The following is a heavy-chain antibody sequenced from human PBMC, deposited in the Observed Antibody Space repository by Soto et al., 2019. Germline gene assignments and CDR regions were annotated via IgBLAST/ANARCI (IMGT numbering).Heavy chain of an antibody. D-gene: IGHD6-6*01. CDR2: IFSNDEK. CDR1: GFSLSNARMG. V-gene: IGHV2-26*01. J-gene: IGHJ4*02. CDR3: ARISDSSSISHYYFDC. Sequence: SGPTLVNPTETLTLTCTVSGFSLSNARMGVSWIRQPPGKALEWLAHIFSNDEKSYSTSLKSRLTISKDTSKSQVVLTMTNMDPVDTATYYCARISDSSSISHYYFDCSGQRTRVTVSS.